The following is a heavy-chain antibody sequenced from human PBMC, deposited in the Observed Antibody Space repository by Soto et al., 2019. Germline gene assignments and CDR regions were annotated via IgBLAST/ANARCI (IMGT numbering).Heavy chain of an antibody. CDR3: ARDLDCSGGSCYSLAYDH. Sequence: GGSLRLSCAASGFTFSDYYMSWIRQAPGKGLEWVSYISSSGSTIYYADSVKGRFTISRDNAKNSLYLQMNSLRAEDTAVYYCARDLDCSGGSCYSLAYDHWGQGTLVTVSS. V-gene: IGHV3-11*01. D-gene: IGHD2-15*01. J-gene: IGHJ4*02. CDR2: ISSSGSTI. CDR1: GFTFSDYY.